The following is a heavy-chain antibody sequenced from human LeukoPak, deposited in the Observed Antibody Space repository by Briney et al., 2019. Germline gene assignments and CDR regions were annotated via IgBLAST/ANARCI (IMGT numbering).Heavy chain of an antibody. V-gene: IGHV3-48*03. D-gene: IGHD3/OR15-3a*01. Sequence: GGSXRLSCAASGFTLSSYEMNWVRQAPGKGLEWVSYIITSSLTIYYSHSLKPRFPISRHNAKHSLYLQMNSLRPEDTAVYYCARVGLALDYWGQGTLVTVSS. CDR1: GFTLSSYE. J-gene: IGHJ4*02. CDR2: IITSSLTI. CDR3: ARVGLALDY.